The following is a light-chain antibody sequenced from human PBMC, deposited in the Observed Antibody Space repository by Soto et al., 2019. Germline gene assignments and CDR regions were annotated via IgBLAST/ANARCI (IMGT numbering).Light chain of an antibody. CDR3: QQYGSSRT. CDR2: GAS. J-gene: IGKJ1*01. Sequence: EVVLTQSPGTLSLSPGERATLSCRASQSVSSSLAWYQQKPGQPPRLFIYGASSRATGIPDRFSGSGSRTEFTLTISRLEPEDFAVYYCQQYGSSRTFGQGTKVEIK. V-gene: IGKV3-20*01. CDR1: QSVSSS.